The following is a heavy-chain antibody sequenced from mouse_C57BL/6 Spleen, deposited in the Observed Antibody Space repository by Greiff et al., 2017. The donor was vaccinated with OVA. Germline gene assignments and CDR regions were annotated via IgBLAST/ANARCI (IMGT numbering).Heavy chain of an antibody. J-gene: IGHJ2*01. CDR1: GFTFSDYG. V-gene: IGHV5-17*01. D-gene: IGHD2-5*01. CDR3: ARPDYSNYFDD. Sequence: EVQLVQSGAGLVKPGGSLKLSCAASGFTFSDYGMHWVRQAPEKGLEWVAYISSSSGTIYYEETVKGRSTIARDNAKNTLFLQMTSLRSEDAAVYYCARPDYSNYFDDWGQGTTLTVSS. CDR2: ISSSSGTI.